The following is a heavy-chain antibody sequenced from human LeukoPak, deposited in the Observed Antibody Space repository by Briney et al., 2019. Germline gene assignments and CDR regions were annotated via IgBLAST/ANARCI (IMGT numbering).Heavy chain of an antibody. CDR1: GFTFSSYS. J-gene: IGHJ6*03. D-gene: IGHD1-26*01. CDR3: ARVTRSGSYSYYYYYMDV. Sequence: PGGSLRLSCAASGFTFSSYSMNWVRQAPGKGLEWVSSISSSSSYIYYADSVKGRFTISRDNAKNSLYLQMNSLRAEDTAVYYCARVTRSGSYSYYYYYMDVWGKGTTVTVSS. CDR2: ISSSSSYI. V-gene: IGHV3-21*01.